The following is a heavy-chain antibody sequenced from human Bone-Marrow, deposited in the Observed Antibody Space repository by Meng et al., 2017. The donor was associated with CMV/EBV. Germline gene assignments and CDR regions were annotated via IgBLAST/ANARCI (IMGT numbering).Heavy chain of an antibody. CDR1: GYTFSNYG. CDR2: IIPIVGTA. J-gene: IGHJ4*02. CDR3: ARVGPGTTIDY. D-gene: IGHD1-7*01. V-gene: IGHV1-69*05. Sequence: SVKVSCKASGYTFSNYGISWVRQAPGQGLEWMGGIIPIVGTANYAQKFQGRVTITTDESTSTAYMELSSLRSEDTAVYYCARVGPGTTIDYWGQGTLVTVSS.